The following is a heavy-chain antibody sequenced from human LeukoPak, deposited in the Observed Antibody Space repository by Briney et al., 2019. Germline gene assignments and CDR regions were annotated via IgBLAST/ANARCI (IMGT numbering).Heavy chain of an antibody. Sequence: GGSLRLSCAASGFTFSTYGMHWVRQAPGKGLEWVSYNSSSGSTIYYADSVKGRFTISRDNAKNTLYLQMNSLRAEDTAVYYCARAYDAFDIWGQGTMVTVSS. J-gene: IGHJ3*02. CDR3: ARAYDAFDI. CDR1: GFTFSTYG. V-gene: IGHV3-48*04. CDR2: NSSSGSTI.